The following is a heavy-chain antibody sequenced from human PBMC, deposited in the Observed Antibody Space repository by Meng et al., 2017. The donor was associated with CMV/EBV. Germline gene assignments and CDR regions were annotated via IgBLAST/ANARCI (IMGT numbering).Heavy chain of an antibody. CDR2: IVVGSGNT. CDR3: AADVPSQDIVVVPAAIG. J-gene: IGHJ4*02. CDR1: GFAFTSSA. V-gene: IGHV1-58*01. D-gene: IGHD2-2*01. Sequence: SVKVSCKASGFAFTSSAVQWVRQARGQRLEWIGWIVVGSGNTNYSQKFQERVTITRDMSTSTVYMELSSLRSEDTAVYYCAADVPSQDIVVVPAAIGWGQGTLVTVSS.